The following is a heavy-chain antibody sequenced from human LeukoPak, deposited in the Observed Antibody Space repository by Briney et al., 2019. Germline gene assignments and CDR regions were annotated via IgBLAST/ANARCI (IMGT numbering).Heavy chain of an antibody. Sequence: PSETLSLTCTVAGGSISSFYWRWIRQPPGKGLEWIGYIYYSGSTNYNPSLKSRVTISVDTSKNQFSLKLSSVTAADTAVYYCARDLFLDDNYWGQGTLVTVSS. CDR2: IYYSGST. J-gene: IGHJ4*02. CDR3: ARDLFLDDNY. V-gene: IGHV4-59*01. D-gene: IGHD3/OR15-3a*01. CDR1: GGSISSFY.